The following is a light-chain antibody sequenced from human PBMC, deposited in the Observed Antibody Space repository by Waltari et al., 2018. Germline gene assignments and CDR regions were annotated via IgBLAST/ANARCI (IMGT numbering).Light chain of an antibody. J-gene: IGKJ1*01. V-gene: IGKV1-39*01. Sequence: DIQTTQSPSSLSASVGDRVTITCRTSQSIGTSLNWYRQTPGQAPKLLIYAASSFQGGVPSRFSGSGSGTDFTLTISSLQPEDFATYYCQQTYSTLWTFGQGTKVEIK. CDR2: AAS. CDR1: QSIGTS. CDR3: QQTYSTLWT.